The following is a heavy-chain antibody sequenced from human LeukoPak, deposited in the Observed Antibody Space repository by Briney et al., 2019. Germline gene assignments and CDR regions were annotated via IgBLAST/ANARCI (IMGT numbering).Heavy chain of an antibody. V-gene: IGHV3-7*02. J-gene: IGHJ4*02. D-gene: IGHD5-18*01. CDR2: IKEDGSQK. CDR3: ARGAWIQLWGDY. CDR1: GFPFSNYW. Sequence: GGSLRLSCAASGFPFSNYWMSWVRQAPGKGLEWVASIKEDGSQKYYVDSVKGRFTISRDNTKNSLYLQMNFLRAEDTAVYYCARGAWIQLWGDYWGQGTLVTVSS.